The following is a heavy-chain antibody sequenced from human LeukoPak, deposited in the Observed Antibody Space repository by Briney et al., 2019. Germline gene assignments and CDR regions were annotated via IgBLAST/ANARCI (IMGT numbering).Heavy chain of an antibody. D-gene: IGHD6-19*01. J-gene: IGHJ4*02. CDR3: ARDHSSGWYSDYFDY. V-gene: IGHV3-33*01. CDR1: GVAFSGYG. CDR2: RWYDGSNQ. Sequence: GGFLRLSCAAAGVAFSGYGVHWVRQAPGKGLGWGAVRWYDGSNQYYADSVKGRFTISRDNSKNTLYLQMSSLTAEDTAVYYCARDHSSGWYSDYFDYWGQGTLVTVSS.